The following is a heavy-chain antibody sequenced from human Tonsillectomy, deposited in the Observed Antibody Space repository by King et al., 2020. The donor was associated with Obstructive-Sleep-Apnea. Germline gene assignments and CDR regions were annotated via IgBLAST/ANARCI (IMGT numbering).Heavy chain of an antibody. D-gene: IGHD6-13*01. V-gene: IGHV2-5*02. CDR1: GFSLSTSGVG. Sequence: TLKESGPTLVKPTQTLTLTCTFSGFSLSTSGVGVGWIRQPPGKALEWLALIYWDDDKRYSPSLKSRLTITKDTSKTQVVLTMTNMDPVDTATYYCAHSRVIAAADLRYFDYWGQGTLVTVSS. J-gene: IGHJ4*02. CDR2: IYWDDDK. CDR3: AHSRVIAAADLRYFDY.